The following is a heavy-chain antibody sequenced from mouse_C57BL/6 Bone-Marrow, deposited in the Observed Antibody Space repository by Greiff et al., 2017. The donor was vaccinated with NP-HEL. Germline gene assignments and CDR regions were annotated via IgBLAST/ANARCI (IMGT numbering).Heavy chain of an antibody. Sequence: EVHLVESGGGLVKPGGSLKLSCAASGFTFSSYAMSWVRQTPEQRLEWVATISDGGSYTYYPDNVKGRFTISRDNAKNNLYLQLSHLKSEDTAMYYCARGYGSSLWYFDVWGTGTTVTVSS. V-gene: IGHV5-4*01. D-gene: IGHD1-1*01. CDR1: GFTFSSYA. J-gene: IGHJ1*03. CDR2: ISDGGSYT. CDR3: ARGYGSSLWYFDV.